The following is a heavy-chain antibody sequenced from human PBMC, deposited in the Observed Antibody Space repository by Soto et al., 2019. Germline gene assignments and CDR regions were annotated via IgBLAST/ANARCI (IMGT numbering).Heavy chain of an antibody. V-gene: IGHV1-69*04. D-gene: IGHD3-10*01. Sequence: SVKVSCKASGGTFSSYTISWVRQAPGQGLEWMGRIIPILGIANYAQKFQGRVTITADKSTSTAYMELSSLRSEDTAVYYCARDGSGSYYNPLDYWGQGTLVTVSS. CDR3: ARDGSGSYYNPLDY. CDR2: IIPILGIA. J-gene: IGHJ4*02. CDR1: GGTFSSYT.